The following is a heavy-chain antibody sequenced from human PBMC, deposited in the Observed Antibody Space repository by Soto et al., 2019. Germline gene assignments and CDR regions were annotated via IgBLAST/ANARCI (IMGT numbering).Heavy chain of an antibody. CDR2: IHHGGST. D-gene: IGHD6-19*01. J-gene: IGHJ5*02. CDR3: ARQISVAGSHNWFDP. CDR1: VGSISMGGYC. Sequence: SETLCVSCAFSVGSISMGGYCWSWLRQPPGKGLEWIGFIHHGGSTYSSPSRKSRVTISVDRSKNQFSLKLTAVNADDTAVYFCARQISVAGSHNWFDPWGQGTMVTVSS. V-gene: IGHV4-30-2*01.